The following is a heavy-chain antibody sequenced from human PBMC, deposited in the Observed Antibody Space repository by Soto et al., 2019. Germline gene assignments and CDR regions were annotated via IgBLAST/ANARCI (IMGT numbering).Heavy chain of an antibody. J-gene: IGHJ6*02. CDR3: VRRGYTLGV. Sequence: SETLSLTCAVYGGSFSGYYWSWIRQPPGKGLEWIGEINHSGSTNYNPSLKSRVTISVDTSKNQFSLKLSSVTAADTAVYYCVRRGYTLGVWGQGTTVTVSS. D-gene: IGHD5-18*01. CDR2: INHSGST. CDR1: GGSFSGYY. V-gene: IGHV4-34*01.